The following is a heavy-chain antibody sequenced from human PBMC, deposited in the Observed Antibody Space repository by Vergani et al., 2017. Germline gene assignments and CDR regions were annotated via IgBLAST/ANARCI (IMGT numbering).Heavy chain of an antibody. Sequence: EVQLVQSGAEVKKPGESLKISCKGSGYSFTSYWIGWVRQMPEKGLEWMGIIYPDDSDTRYSPSFQGQVTISADKSISTAYLQWSSLKASDTAIYYCARQFSWSGSSHYGMDVSRQGTTLTVCS. CDR3: ARQFSWSGSSHYGMDV. V-gene: IGHV5-51*01. D-gene: IGHD1-26*01. CDR1: GYSFTSYW. CDR2: IYPDDSDT. J-gene: IGHJ6*02.